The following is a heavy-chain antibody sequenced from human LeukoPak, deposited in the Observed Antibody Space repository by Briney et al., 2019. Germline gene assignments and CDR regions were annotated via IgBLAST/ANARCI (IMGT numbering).Heavy chain of an antibody. CDR3: ARANYYDTSGYSRGAFDI. CDR1: GYSISSGYY. CDR2: IFHSGST. V-gene: IGHV4-38-2*01. J-gene: IGHJ3*02. Sequence: SETLSLTCAVSGYSISSGYYWGWIRQPPGKGLEWIGSIFHSGSTYYNPSLKSRVTISVDTSKNQFSLKLSSVTAADTAVYYCARANYYDTSGYSRGAFDIWGQGTMVTVSS. D-gene: IGHD3-22*01.